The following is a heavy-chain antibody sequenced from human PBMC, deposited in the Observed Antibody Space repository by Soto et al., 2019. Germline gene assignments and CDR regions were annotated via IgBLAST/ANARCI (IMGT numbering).Heavy chain of an antibody. J-gene: IGHJ4*02. CDR2: ISAYNGNT. CDR3: ARATEFWGSYRHFDY. Sequence: QVQLVQSGAEVKKPGASVKVSCKASGYTFTSYGISWVRQAPGQGLEWMGWISAYNGNTNYAQKLQGRVTMTTDTSTITAYMELRSLRSYDTAVYYCARATEFWGSYRHFDYWGQGTLVTVSS. CDR1: GYTFTSYG. D-gene: IGHD3-16*02. V-gene: IGHV1-18*01.